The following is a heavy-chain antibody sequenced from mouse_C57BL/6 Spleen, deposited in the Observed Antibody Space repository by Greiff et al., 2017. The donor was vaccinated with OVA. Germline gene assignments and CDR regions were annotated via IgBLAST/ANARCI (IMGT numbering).Heavy chain of an antibody. CDR2: ISYDGSN. CDR1: GYSITSGYY. CDR3: ARDRGAGTYAMDY. Sequence: EVKLQESGPGLVKPSQSLSLTCSVTGYSITSGYYWNWIRQFPGNKLEWMGYISYDGSNNYNPSLKNRISITRDTSKNQFFLKLNSVTTEDTATYYCARDRGAGTYAMDYWGQGTSVTVSS. D-gene: IGHD4-1*01. J-gene: IGHJ4*01. V-gene: IGHV3-6*01.